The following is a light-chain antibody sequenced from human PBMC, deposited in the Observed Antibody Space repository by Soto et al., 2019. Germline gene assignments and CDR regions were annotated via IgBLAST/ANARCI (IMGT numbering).Light chain of an antibody. J-gene: IGKJ2*01. Sequence: EIVLTQSPGTLSLSPGERATLSCRASQSVSSSHLAWYQQKPGQAPRLLIYGASTRATGIPDRFRGSGSGKEFTLTIRRLEPEDVALYYCQQYGTSMYIFGPGTKLEIK. CDR1: QSVSSSH. CDR2: GAS. V-gene: IGKV3-20*01. CDR3: QQYGTSMYI.